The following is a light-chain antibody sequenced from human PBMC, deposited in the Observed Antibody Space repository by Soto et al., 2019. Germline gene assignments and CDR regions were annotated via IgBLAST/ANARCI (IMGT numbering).Light chain of an antibody. Sequence: DIVMTQSPLSLPVTPGEPASISCRSSQSLLHSNGYNYLDWYLQKPGQSPQLLIYLGSNRASGVPDRFSGSGSSTNFTLKISRVEAEDVGVYYCMQALQSPWTFGQGTKVELK. CDR2: LGS. V-gene: IGKV2-28*01. CDR3: MQALQSPWT. CDR1: QSLLHSNGYNY. J-gene: IGKJ1*01.